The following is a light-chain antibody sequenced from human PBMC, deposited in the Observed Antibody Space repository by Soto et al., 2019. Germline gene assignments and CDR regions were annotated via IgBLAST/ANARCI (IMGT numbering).Light chain of an antibody. J-gene: IGKJ3*01. V-gene: IGKV3-15*01. CDR1: QSVISN. Sequence: ELVMTQSPATLSVAPGEGITLSCRASQSVISNLAWYQQKTGQAPSILIYDESTRATGVPDTFSGSGSGTDLNLTISGLQSEDFAVYYCQKRSNRGFTCGPGTKVGIK. CDR3: QKRSNRGFT. CDR2: DES.